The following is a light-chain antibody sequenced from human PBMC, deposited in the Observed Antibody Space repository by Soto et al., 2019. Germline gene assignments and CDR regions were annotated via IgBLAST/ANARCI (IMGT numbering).Light chain of an antibody. V-gene: IGKV3-15*01. CDR3: QQYNNWPGWT. CDR1: QSVSSH. Sequence: EIVVTQSPATLSVSPGERATLSCRTSQSVSSHVAWYQQKPGQAPRLLIHGASTRATAIPARFSGSGSGTKFTLTIISLQSEDLAVYHCQQYNNWPGWTFGQGTKVDIK. CDR2: GAS. J-gene: IGKJ1*01.